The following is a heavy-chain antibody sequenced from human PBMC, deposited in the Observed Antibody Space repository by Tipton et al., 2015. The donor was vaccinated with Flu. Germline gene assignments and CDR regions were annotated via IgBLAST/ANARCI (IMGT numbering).Heavy chain of an antibody. CDR1: GASIRSGSHY. CDR2: IYTSGGT. Sequence: TLSLTCTVSGASIRSGSHYWTWIRQPAGKGLEWIGRIYTSGGTNYNPSLKSRVTISLDTSKNQFSLKLSSVTAADTAVYYCARSMVPNYDFRAYYFDYWGQGTLVTVSS. D-gene: IGHD3-3*01. V-gene: IGHV4-61*02. J-gene: IGHJ4*02. CDR3: ARSMVPNYDFRAYYFDY.